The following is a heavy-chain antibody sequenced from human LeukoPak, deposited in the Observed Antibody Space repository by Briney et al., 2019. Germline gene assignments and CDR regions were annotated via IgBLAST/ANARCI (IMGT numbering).Heavy chain of an antibody. CDR2: IYHSGST. CDR3: ARVLLADYYDSSGYFPSDAFDI. V-gene: IGHV4-4*02. CDR1: GGSISGSNW. Sequence: PSETLSLTCAVSGGSISGSNWWSWVRQPPGKGLEWIGEIYHSGSTNYNPSLKSRVTISVDKSKNQFSLKLSSVTAADTAVYYCARVLLADYYDSSGYFPSDAFDIWGQGTMVTVSS. J-gene: IGHJ3*02. D-gene: IGHD3-22*01.